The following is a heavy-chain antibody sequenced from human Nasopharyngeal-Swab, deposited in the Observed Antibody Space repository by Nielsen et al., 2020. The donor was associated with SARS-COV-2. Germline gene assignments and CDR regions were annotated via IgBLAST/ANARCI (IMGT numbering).Heavy chain of an antibody. CDR2: ISSSGSTI. J-gene: IGHJ4*02. V-gene: IGHV3-48*04. Sequence: GESLKISCAASGFTFSSYSMNWVRQAPGKGLEWVSYISSSGSTIYYADSVKGRFTISRDNAKNSLYLQMNSLRAEDTAVYYCARGDSSGYYVYDHYYFDYWGQGTLVTVSS. D-gene: IGHD3-22*01. CDR3: ARGDSSGYYVYDHYYFDY. CDR1: GFTFSSYS.